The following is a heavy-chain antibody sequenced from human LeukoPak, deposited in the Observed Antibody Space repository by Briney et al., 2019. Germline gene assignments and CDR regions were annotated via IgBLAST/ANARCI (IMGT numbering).Heavy chain of an antibody. Sequence: SVTLSLTCTVSGGSISSYYWSWIRQPAGKGLEWIGRIYTSGSTNYNPSLKSRVTMSVDTSKNQFSLKLSSVTAADTAVYYFARDRRGSGYYYNWFDPWGQGTLVTVSS. V-gene: IGHV4-4*07. CDR3: ARDRRGSGYYYNWFDP. CDR2: IYTSGST. CDR1: GGSISSYY. J-gene: IGHJ5*02. D-gene: IGHD3-22*01.